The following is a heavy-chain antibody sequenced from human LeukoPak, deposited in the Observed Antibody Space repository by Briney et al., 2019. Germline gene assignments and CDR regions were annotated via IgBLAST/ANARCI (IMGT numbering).Heavy chain of an antibody. J-gene: IGHJ4*02. CDR2: ISSSGSTI. CDR1: EFTFSSYE. D-gene: IGHD5-24*01. Sequence: PGGSLRLSCAASEFTFSSYEMNWVRQAPGKGLEWVSYISSSGSTIYYADSVKGRFTISRDNAKNSLYLQMNSLRAEDTAVYYCARNTPSVEMATISFFDYWGQGTLVTVSS. CDR3: ARNTPSVEMATISFFDY. V-gene: IGHV3-48*03.